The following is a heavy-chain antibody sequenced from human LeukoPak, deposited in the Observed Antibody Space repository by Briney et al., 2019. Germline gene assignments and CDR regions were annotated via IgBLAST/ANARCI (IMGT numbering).Heavy chain of an antibody. J-gene: IGHJ6*02. CDR1: GFTFSSYA. CDR3: ARDQIESAYYYGMDV. D-gene: IGHD2/OR15-2a*01. CDR2: ISGSGGST. Sequence: GGSLRLSCAASGFTFSSYAMSWVRQAPGKGLEWVSAISGSGGSTYYADSVKGRFTISRDNAKNSLYLQMNSLRAEDTAVYYCARDQIESAYYYGMDVWGQGTTVTVSS. V-gene: IGHV3-23*01.